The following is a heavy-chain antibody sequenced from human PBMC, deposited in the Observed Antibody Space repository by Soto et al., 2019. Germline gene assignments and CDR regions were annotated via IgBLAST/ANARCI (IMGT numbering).Heavy chain of an antibody. CDR1: GFTFSNYA. CDR3: AKGGSSGWPGGEDF. Sequence: EVQLLESGGGLVQPGGSLRLSCVVSGFTFSNYAMSWVRKTPGKGLEWVSGITSDGSTTWYAVFVEGRFTISRDNSKNTVYLQLNSPRGDDAAVYFCAKGGSSGWPGGEDFWGQGTMVTVSS. CDR2: ITSDGSTT. J-gene: IGHJ4*02. D-gene: IGHD6-19*01. V-gene: IGHV3-23*01.